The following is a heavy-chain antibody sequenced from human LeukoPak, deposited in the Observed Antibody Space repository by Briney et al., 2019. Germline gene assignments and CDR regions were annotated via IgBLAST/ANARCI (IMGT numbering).Heavy chain of an antibody. CDR1: GGSISGYY. D-gene: IGHD3-10*01. J-gene: IGHJ4*02. CDR3: SRLWLGGRPPDY. V-gene: IGHV4-59*05. Sequence: SETLSLTCTVSGGSISGYYWRWIGQPPGKGLEWIGSIYYSGSTYYNPSLKSRVTISVDTSKNQFSLKLSSVTAADTAVYYSSRLWLGGRPPDYWGQGTLVTVSS. CDR2: IYYSGST.